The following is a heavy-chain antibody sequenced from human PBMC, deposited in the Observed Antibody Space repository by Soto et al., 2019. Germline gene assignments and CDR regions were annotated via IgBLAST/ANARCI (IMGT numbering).Heavy chain of an antibody. CDR2: ISFDGSNQ. J-gene: IGHJ4*02. CDR1: GFSFSSYA. V-gene: IGHV3-30*18. D-gene: IGHD3-22*01. CDR3: AKKRGYADASGYVDY. Sequence: VQLVESGGGVVQPGKSLRLSCGASGFSFSSYAMLWVRQAPGKGLEWVSLISFDGSNQYYADSVRGRFTISRDNADNTVYLQMNSLRVDDTAVYYCAKKRGYADASGYVDYWGQGALVAVSS.